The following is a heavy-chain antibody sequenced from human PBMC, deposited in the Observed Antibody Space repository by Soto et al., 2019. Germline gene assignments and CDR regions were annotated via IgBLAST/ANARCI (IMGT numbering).Heavy chain of an antibody. CDR1: GFTLMSYA. V-gene: IGHV3-23*01. J-gene: IGHJ5*02. D-gene: IGHD2-15*01. Sequence: GGSLRLSCAAFGFTLMSYAMSWVRQAPGKGLEWVSVISGGGGSTYYADSVKGRFTISRDNSKNTLYLQMNSLRAEDTAVYYCAKGEDVGINWFDPWGQGTLVTVSS. CDR3: AKGEDVGINWFDP. CDR2: ISGGGGST.